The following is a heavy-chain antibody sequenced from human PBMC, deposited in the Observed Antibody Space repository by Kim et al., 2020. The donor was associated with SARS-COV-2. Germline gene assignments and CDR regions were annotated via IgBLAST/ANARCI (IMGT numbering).Heavy chain of an antibody. V-gene: IGHV3-23*01. CDR1: GFTLRNYA. CDR3: ARVPDSTGYYYDY. D-gene: IGHD3-22*01. CDR2: ISGGVDNT. J-gene: IGHJ4*02. Sequence: GGSRRLSCVASGFTLRNYAMSWLRPIPGKGLEWVSAISGGVDNTYYSDSVKGRFTISRDNSKNTLYLHMNTLRAEDTAVYYCARVPDSTGYYYDYWGQGT.